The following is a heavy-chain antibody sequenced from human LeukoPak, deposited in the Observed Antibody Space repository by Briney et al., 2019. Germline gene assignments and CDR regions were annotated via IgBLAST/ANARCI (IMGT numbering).Heavy chain of an antibody. V-gene: IGHV1-8*01. D-gene: IGHD6-6*01. CDR2: MNLNSGNA. CDR1: GYTFTGDD. J-gene: IGHJ5*02. CDR3: ARVPLIAARKRAIWFDP. Sequence: ASLSASSTASGYTFTGDDINWGTQAAGQGGEGMGWMNLNSGNAGYTQKFQGRVALTRNTSRRTAYMHMSSLRSEDTAVYYCARVPLIAARKRAIWFDPWGQGPLVTVSS.